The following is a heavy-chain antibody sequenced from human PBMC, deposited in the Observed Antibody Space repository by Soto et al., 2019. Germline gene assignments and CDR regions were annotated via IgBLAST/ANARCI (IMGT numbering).Heavy chain of an antibody. V-gene: IGHV3-21*01. D-gene: IGHD5-12*01. CDR2: ISSSSSYI. Sequence: PGGSLRLSCAASGFTFSSYSMNWVRQAPGKGLEWVSSISSSSSYIYYADSVKGRFTISRDNAKNSLYLQMNSLRAEDTAVYYCARVMATGAGTFDYWGQGTLVTVSS. J-gene: IGHJ4*02. CDR3: ARVMATGAGTFDY. CDR1: GFTFSSYS.